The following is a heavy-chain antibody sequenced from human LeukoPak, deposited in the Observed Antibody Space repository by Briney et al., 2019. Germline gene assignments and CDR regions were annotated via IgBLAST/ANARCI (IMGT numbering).Heavy chain of an antibody. D-gene: IGHD3-22*01. Sequence: GASVKVSCKASGYTFTSYGITWVRQAPGQGLEWMGWISAYNGNTNYAQKLQGRVTMTTDTSTSTAYMELRSLRSDDTAVYYCARDTYYYDSSGQYGMDVWGQGTTVTVSS. J-gene: IGHJ6*02. V-gene: IGHV1-18*01. CDR1: GYTFTSYG. CDR3: ARDTYYYDSSGQYGMDV. CDR2: ISAYNGNT.